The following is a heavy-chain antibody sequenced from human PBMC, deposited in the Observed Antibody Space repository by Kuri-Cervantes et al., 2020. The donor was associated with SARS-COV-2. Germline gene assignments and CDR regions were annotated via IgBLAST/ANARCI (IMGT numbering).Heavy chain of an antibody. J-gene: IGHJ6*03. CDR3: ARQVLLIFYYYMDV. V-gene: IGHV1-18*01. CDR1: GGTFSSYA. CDR2: ISAYNGKT. D-gene: IGHD2/OR15-2a*01. Sequence: ASVKVSCKASGGTFSSYAISWVRQAPGQGLEWMGWISAYNGKTNYAQKFQDRVTMTTDTSTTTVYMELRSLRSDDTAVYYCARQVLLIFYYYMDVWGKGTTVTVSS.